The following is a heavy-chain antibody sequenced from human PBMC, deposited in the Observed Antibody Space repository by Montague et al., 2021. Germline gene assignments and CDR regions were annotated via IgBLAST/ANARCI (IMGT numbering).Heavy chain of an antibody. V-gene: IGHV4-4*02. CDR1: GGSISSINW. CDR3: ARDNGYCNITSCSPLTY. Sequence: SETLSLTCAVSGGSISSINWWSWVRQPPGEGLEWIGEILHTGSTNYNPSLKSRVTISVDKSKNQFSLKLSSVTAADTAVYYCARDNGYCNITSCSPLTYWGQGTLVTVSS. D-gene: IGHD2-2*03. CDR2: ILHTGST. J-gene: IGHJ4*02.